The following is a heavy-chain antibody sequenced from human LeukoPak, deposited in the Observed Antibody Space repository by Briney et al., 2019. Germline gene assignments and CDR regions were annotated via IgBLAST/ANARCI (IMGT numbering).Heavy chain of an antibody. J-gene: IGHJ4*02. CDR1: GFTFSSYS. V-gene: IGHV3-66*02. D-gene: IGHD6-6*01. Sequence: PGGSLRLSCAASGFTFSSYSMNWVRQAPGKGLEWVSVIYSGGSTYYADSVKGRFTISRDNSKNTLYLQMNSLRAEDTAVYYCARGNSSIAALNFDYWGQGTLVTVSS. CDR2: IYSGGST. CDR3: ARGNSSIAALNFDY.